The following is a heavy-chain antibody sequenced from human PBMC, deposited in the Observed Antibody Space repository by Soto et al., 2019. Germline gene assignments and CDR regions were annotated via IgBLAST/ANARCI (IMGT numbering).Heavy chain of an antibody. CDR2: IWYDENNI. V-gene: IGHV3-33*08. J-gene: IGHJ4*02. D-gene: IGHD3-10*01. CDR1: GFTFRTYG. Sequence: GGSLRLSCTGSGFTFRTYGFHWVRQPPGKGLEWVALIWYDENNINYADSVKGRFTISRDNSQNTLYLQINSLRAEDTAVYYCARDFKKGSYIYYWGQGALVTVSS. CDR3: ARDFKKGSYIYY.